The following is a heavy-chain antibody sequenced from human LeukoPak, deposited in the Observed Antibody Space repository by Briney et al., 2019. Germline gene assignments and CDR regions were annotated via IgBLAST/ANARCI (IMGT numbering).Heavy chain of an antibody. J-gene: IGHJ4*02. V-gene: IGHV3-33*01. CDR3: AREGAIAARVFDY. CDR2: IWYDGSNK. Sequence: PGGSLRLSCAASGFTFSSYGMHWVRQAPGKGLEWVAVIWYDGSNKYYADSVKGRFTISRDNSKNTLYLQMNSLRAEDTAVYYCAREGAIAARVFDYWGQGTLVTVSS. CDR1: GFTFSSYG. D-gene: IGHD6-6*01.